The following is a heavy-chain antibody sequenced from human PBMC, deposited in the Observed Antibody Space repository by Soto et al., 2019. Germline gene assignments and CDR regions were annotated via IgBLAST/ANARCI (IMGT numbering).Heavy chain of an antibody. CDR1: GGTFSSYA. CDR2: IIPIYGTP. V-gene: IGHV1-69*01. CDR3: AAEGSYYDFWSGSLPNTYGMDV. J-gene: IGHJ6*02. D-gene: IGHD3-3*01. Sequence: QVQLVQSGAEVKKPGSSVKVSCKASGGTFSSYAISWVRQAPAQGLEWMGGIIPIYGTPSYAQKFQGRVTITADESTSTAYMELSSLRSEDTAVYYCAAEGSYYDFWSGSLPNTYGMDVWGQGTTVTVSS.